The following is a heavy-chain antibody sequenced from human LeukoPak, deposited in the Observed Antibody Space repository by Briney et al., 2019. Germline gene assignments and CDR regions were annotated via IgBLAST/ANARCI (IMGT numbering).Heavy chain of an antibody. CDR3: ARTRSSGYLTFDH. D-gene: IGHD3-22*01. CDR1: EFTFSSYS. V-gene: IGHV3-48*01. J-gene: IGHJ4*02. CDR2: TTNSGNSK. Sequence: GGSLRLSCAASEFTFSSYSMNWVRQAPGKGLEWVSYTTNSGNSKSNADSVKGRFTISRDNTKNSLYLQMNGLRAEDTAVYYCARTRSSGYLTFDHWGQGILVTVSS.